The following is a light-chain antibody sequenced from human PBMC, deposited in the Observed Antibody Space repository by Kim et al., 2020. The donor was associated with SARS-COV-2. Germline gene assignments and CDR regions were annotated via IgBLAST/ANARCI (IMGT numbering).Light chain of an antibody. J-gene: IGLJ3*02. CDR3: SSYAGSNNWV. CDR1: SSDVGNYNY. CDR2: AVT. V-gene: IGLV2-8*01. Sequence: GRSVPISCTETSSDVGNYNYVSWYQRHPAKAPELIIYAVTERPSGVPDRFSGSKSGTTASLTVSGLQAEDEADYYCSSYAGSNNWVFGGGTQLTVL.